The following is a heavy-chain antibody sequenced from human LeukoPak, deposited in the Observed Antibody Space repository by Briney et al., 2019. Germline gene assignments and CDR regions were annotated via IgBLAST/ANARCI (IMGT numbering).Heavy chain of an antibody. CDR3: ARDGVYGGNSDAFDI. V-gene: IGHV4-59*12. CDR1: GDSINSNY. D-gene: IGHD4-23*01. CDR2: TYDSGST. Sequence: SETLSLTCTVSGDSINSNYWSWIRQPPGGGLEWIGYTYDSGSTKVNPSLKSRVTMSVDTSMNQFSLKLTSVTAADTAVYYCARDGVYGGNSDAFDIWGQGTMVTASS. J-gene: IGHJ3*02.